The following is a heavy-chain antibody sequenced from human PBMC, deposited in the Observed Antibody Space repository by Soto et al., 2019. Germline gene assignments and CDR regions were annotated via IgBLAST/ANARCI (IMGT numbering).Heavy chain of an antibody. CDR3: ARGLIKLAGGAFDI. Sequence: QVQLVESGGGVVQPGRSPRLSCAASGFPFRSSVVHWVRQAPGKGLEWVAVISSDETNEDYADSVKGRFTISRDNSKNTLYLQMNSLRVEDTAVYYCARGLIKLAGGAFDIWGQGTMVTVSS. CDR2: ISSDETNE. D-gene: IGHD3-16*01. V-gene: IGHV3-33*01. CDR1: GFPFRSSV. J-gene: IGHJ3*02.